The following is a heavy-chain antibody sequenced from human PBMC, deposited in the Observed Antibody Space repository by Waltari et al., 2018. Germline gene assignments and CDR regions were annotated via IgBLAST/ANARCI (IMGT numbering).Heavy chain of an antibody. CDR3: ARQRPDSELLWFGELKSNYFDY. V-gene: IGHV4-39*07. CDR1: GGSISRSSYY. Sequence: QLQLQESGPGLVKPSETLSLTCTVSGGSISRSSYYWGWIRQPPGKGLEWIGSIYYSGSTYYNPSLKSRVTISVDTSKNQFSLKLSSVTAADTAVYYCARQRPDSELLWFGELKSNYFDYWGQGTLVTVSS. D-gene: IGHD3-10*01. CDR2: IYYSGST. J-gene: IGHJ4*02.